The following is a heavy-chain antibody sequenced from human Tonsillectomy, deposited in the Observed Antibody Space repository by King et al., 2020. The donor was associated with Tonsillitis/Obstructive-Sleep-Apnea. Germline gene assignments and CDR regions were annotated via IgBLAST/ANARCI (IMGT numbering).Heavy chain of an antibody. Sequence: QLVQSGAEVKKPGSSVKVSCKASGGTFSSYAIRWVRQAPGQGLEWMGGIIPIFGTANYAQKFQGRVTITADESTSTAYMELSSLRSEDTAVYYCARDCSGGSCYSGAFDIWGQGTMVTVSS. D-gene: IGHD2-15*01. V-gene: IGHV1-69*01. CDR3: ARDCSGGSCYSGAFDI. J-gene: IGHJ3*02. CDR2: IIPIFGTA. CDR1: GGTFSSYA.